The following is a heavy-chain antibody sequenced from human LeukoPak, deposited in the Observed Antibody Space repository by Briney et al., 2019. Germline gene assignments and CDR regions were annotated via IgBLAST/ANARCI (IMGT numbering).Heavy chain of an antibody. CDR2: INPNTGGT. Sequence: VKVSCKASGYTFTGYYMHWVRQAPGQGLEWMGWINPNTGGTNYAQKFQGRVTMTRDTSISTAYMELSMLRSDDTAVYYCSRTLNYYGSGSLFDYWGQGTLVTVSS. D-gene: IGHD3-10*01. CDR1: GYTFTGYY. V-gene: IGHV1-2*02. J-gene: IGHJ4*02. CDR3: SRTLNYYGSGSLFDY.